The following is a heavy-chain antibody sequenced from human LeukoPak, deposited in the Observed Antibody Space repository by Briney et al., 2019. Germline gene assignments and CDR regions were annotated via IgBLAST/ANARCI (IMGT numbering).Heavy chain of an antibody. CDR1: GFTFSSYA. Sequence: GGSLRLSCAASGFTFSSYAMSWVRQAPGKGLEWLSSVSGSGGYTYYAGSVKGRFTISRDNSKNTLCLQMNSLRAEDTAIYYCAKDRPNYYDSSGHYYRRDGDYWGQGTLVTVSS. D-gene: IGHD3-22*01. J-gene: IGHJ4*02. CDR3: AKDRPNYYDSSGHYYRRDGDY. V-gene: IGHV3-23*01. CDR2: VSGSGGYT.